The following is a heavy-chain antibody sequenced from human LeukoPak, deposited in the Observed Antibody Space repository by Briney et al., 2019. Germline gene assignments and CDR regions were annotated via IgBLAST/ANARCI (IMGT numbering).Heavy chain of an antibody. D-gene: IGHD5-18*01. Sequence: SGGSLSLSCAASGFTFSSYWMSWVRQAPGKGLEWVANIKQDGSEKYYVDSVKGRFTISRDNATNSLHLQMNSLRAEDTAVYYCASDPGDIAMVLNGDYWGQGTLVTVSS. V-gene: IGHV3-7*01. J-gene: IGHJ4*02. CDR1: GFTFSSYW. CDR3: ASDPGDIAMVLNGDY. CDR2: IKQDGSEK.